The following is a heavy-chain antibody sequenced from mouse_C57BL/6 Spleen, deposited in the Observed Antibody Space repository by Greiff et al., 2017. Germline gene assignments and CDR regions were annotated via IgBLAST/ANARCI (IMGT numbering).Heavy chain of an antibody. Sequence: QVQLKESGAELARPGASVKLSCKASGYTFTSYGISWVKQRTGQGLEWIGEIYPRSGNTYYNEKFKGKATLTADKSSSTAYMELRSLTSEDSAVYFCARDYGSSRFAYWCQGTLVTVSA. CDR3: ARDYGSSRFAY. D-gene: IGHD1-1*01. J-gene: IGHJ3*01. CDR2: IYPRSGNT. CDR1: GYTFTSYG. V-gene: IGHV1-81*01.